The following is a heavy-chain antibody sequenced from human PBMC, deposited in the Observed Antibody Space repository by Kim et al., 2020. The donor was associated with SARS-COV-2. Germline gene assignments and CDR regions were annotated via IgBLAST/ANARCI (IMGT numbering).Heavy chain of an antibody. Sequence: PTHKSRVTLSVDPSKNQFSLKLSSVAAADTAVYYCARGQGLLWFREPYFDYWGQGTLVTVSS. V-gene: IGHV4-34*01. D-gene: IGHD3-10*01. CDR3: ARGQGLLWFREPYFDY. J-gene: IGHJ4*02.